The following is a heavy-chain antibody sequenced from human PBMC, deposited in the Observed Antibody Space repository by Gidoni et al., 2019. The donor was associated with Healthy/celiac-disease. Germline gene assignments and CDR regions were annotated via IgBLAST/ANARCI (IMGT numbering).Heavy chain of an antibody. Sequence: QVQLVESGGGVVQPGRSLRLSCAAPGFTFSSYCMHWGRQAPGKGLGGVAVIWYDGSNKIYADSVKGRFTISRDNSKNTLYRQMNSRRAEDTAVYYCAGDMVRGGLDYWGQGTLVTVSS. J-gene: IGHJ4*02. V-gene: IGHV3-33*01. CDR1: GFTFSSYC. CDR2: IWYDGSNK. CDR3: AGDMVRGGLDY. D-gene: IGHD3-10*01.